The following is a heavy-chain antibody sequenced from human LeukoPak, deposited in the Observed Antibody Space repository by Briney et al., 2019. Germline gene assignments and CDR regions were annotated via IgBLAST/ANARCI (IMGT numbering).Heavy chain of an antibody. CDR1: GGSFTTSTHY. Sequence: SETLSLTCTVSGGSFTTSTHYWSWIRQPAGKGLEWIGRIYNSGSTSYNPSLKSRVTISVDTSKNQFSLKLSSVTAADTAVYYCARVAAARPDYFDYWGQGTLVTFSS. CDR3: ARVAAARPDYFDY. CDR2: IYNSGST. D-gene: IGHD6-6*01. J-gene: IGHJ4*02. V-gene: IGHV4-61*02.